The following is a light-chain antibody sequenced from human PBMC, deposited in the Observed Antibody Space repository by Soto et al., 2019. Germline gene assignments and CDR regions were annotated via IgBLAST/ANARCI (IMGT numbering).Light chain of an antibody. CDR3: QQYGSSPLT. CDR2: GAS. CDR1: LSVSSSY. Sequence: VVLTQSPATLSLSPGERATLSCRTSLSVSSSYLAWYQQKPGQAPRLLIYGASSRATGIPDRFSGSGSGTDFTLTISRLEPEDFAVYYCQQYGSSPLTFGGGTKVDIK. V-gene: IGKV3-20*01. J-gene: IGKJ4*01.